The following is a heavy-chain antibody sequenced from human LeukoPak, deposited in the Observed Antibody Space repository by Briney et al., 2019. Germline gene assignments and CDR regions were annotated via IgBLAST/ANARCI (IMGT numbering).Heavy chain of an antibody. CDR3: AHNERPLGYCSSTSCYGNWFDP. D-gene: IGHD2-2*01. CDR2: IYWNDDK. Sequence: SGPTLVKPTQTLTLTCTFSGFLLSTSGVGVGWIRQPPGKALEWLALIYWNDDKRYSPSLKSRLTITKDTSKNQVVLTMTNMDPVDTATYYCAHNERPLGYCSSTSCYGNWFDPWGQGTLVTVSS. J-gene: IGHJ5*02. V-gene: IGHV2-5*01. CDR1: GFLLSTSGVG.